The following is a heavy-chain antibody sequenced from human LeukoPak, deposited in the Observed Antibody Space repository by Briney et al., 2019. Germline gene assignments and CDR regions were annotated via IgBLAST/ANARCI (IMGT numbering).Heavy chain of an antibody. J-gene: IGHJ4*02. D-gene: IGHD6-19*01. CDR1: GGSISSYY. Sequence: SETLSLTCTVSGGSISSYYWSWIRQPPGKGLEWIGYIYYSGSTNYNPSLKSRVTISVDTSKNQFSLKLSSVTAEDTAVYYCARRDSSGGYYFDYWGQGTLVTVSS. V-gene: IGHV4-59*08. CDR2: IYYSGST. CDR3: ARRDSSGGYYFDY.